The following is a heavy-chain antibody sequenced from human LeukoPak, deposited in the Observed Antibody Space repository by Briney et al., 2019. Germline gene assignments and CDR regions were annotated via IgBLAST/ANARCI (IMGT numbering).Heavy chain of an antibody. CDR2: ISGSGGST. CDR1: GFTFSSYA. V-gene: IGHV3-23*01. Sequence: PGGSLRLSCAASGFTFSSYAMSWVRQAPGKGLEWVSAISGSGGSTYYADSVKGRFTISRDNAKNSLYLQMNSLRAEDTAVYYCARDPRQDFWSGYLPYYFDYWGQGTLVTVSS. CDR3: ARDPRQDFWSGYLPYYFDY. D-gene: IGHD3-3*01. J-gene: IGHJ4*02.